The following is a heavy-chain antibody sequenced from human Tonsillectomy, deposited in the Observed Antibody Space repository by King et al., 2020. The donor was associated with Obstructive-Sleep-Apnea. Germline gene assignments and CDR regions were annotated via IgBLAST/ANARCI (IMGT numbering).Heavy chain of an antibody. J-gene: IGHJ4*02. CDR2: IYWDDDK. D-gene: IGHD6-19*01. CDR1: GFSLTTSGVG. V-gene: IGHV2-5*02. CDR3: SHERGYNSGWYLFDY. Sequence: TLKESGPTLVKPTQTLTLTCTFSGFSLTTSGVGVGWIRQPPGKALEWLALIYWDDDKRYSPSLKSRLTITKETSKNQVVLTMTNMDPVDTATYYCSHERGYNSGWYLFDYWGQGTLVTVSS.